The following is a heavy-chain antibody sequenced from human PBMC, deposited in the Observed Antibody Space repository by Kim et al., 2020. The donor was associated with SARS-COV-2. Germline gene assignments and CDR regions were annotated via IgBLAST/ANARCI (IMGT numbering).Heavy chain of an antibody. V-gene: IGHV1-3*01. J-gene: IGHJ4*02. CDR3: ARKKFFAAGSYSDFDS. D-gene: IGHD3-10*01. Sequence: QNFQGRVTITRDTSESTAYMELTSLRSEDTAVYYCARKKFFAAGSYSDFDSWGQGTLVTVSS.